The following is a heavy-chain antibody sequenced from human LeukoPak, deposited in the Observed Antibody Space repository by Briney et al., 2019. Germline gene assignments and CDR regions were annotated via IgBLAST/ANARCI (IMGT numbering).Heavy chain of an antibody. CDR2: IYYSGRT. CDR3: ARSWAPGYCSSTTCYNFDY. V-gene: IGHV4-39*01. CDR1: GGSVSTSHYY. J-gene: IGHJ4*02. D-gene: IGHD2-2*02. Sequence: SETLSLTCTVSGGSVSTSHYYWGWIRQPPGKGLEWIGYIYYSGRTYYNPSLKRRVTISLDTSKNEFSLKLSSVTAADTAVYYCARSWAPGYCSSTTCYNFDYWGQGTLVTVSS.